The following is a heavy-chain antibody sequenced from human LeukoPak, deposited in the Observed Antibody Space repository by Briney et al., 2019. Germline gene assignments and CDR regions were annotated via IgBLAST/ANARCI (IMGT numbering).Heavy chain of an antibody. CDR3: ARASLLWFGEFPFDY. J-gene: IGHJ4*02. D-gene: IGHD3-10*01. CDR2: ISSSSSDI. Sequence: GSLRLSCAASGFTFSTYSMNWVRQAPGKGLEWVSYISSSSSDIYYADSLKGRFTISRDNAKNSLYLQMNSLRAEDTAVYYCARASLLWFGEFPFDYWGQGTLVTVSS. V-gene: IGHV3-21*01. CDR1: GFTFSTYS.